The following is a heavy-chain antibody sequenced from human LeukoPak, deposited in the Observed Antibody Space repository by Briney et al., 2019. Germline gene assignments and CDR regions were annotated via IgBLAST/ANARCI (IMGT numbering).Heavy chain of an antibody. V-gene: IGHV4-59*08. D-gene: IGHD5-12*01. CDR3: ARHGRSGYSIDWPALGY. Sequence: SETLSLTCTVSGGSISSYYWSWVRQPPGKGLEWIGYIYYSGSTNYNPSLKSRVTISVDTSNNQFSLKLSSVTAADTAVCYCARHGRSGYSIDWPALGYWGRGTLVTVSS. CDR2: IYYSGST. CDR1: GGSISSYY. J-gene: IGHJ4*02.